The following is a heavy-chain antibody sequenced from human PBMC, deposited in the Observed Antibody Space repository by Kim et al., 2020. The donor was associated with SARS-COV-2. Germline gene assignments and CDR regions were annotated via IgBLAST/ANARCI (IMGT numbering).Heavy chain of an antibody. V-gene: IGHV4-59*01. J-gene: IGHJ6*02. CDR3: ARVGATSVYGMDV. D-gene: IGHD1-26*01. Sequence: YNPSLKSRVTISVDTSKNQFSLKLSSVTAADTAVYYCARVGATSVYGMDVWGQGTTVTVSS.